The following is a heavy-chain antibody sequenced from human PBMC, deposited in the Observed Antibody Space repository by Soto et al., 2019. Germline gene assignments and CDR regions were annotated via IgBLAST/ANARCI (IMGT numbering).Heavy chain of an antibody. J-gene: IGHJ4*02. V-gene: IGHV4-34*01. CDR2: INHSGST. Sequence: SETLSLTCAVYGGSFSGYYWSWIRQPPGKGLEWIGEINHSGSTNYNPSLKSRVTISVDTSKNQFSLKLSSVTAADTAVYYCARGNRITIFGVVIIHDYWGQGTLVTVSS. D-gene: IGHD3-3*01. CDR3: ARGNRITIFGVVIIHDY. CDR1: GGSFSGYY.